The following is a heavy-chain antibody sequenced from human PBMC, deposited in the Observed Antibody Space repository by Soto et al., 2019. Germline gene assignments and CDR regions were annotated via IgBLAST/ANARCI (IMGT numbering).Heavy chain of an antibody. CDR3: ARELPIVVVPAATRVYYYYYMDV. Sequence: GASVKVSCKASGYTFTSYYIHLVRQSPRQGLEWMGIINPSGGSTSYAQKLQGRITMTADKSTSTAYMELSSLRSEDTAVYYCARELPIVVVPAATRVYYYYYMDVWGKGTTVTVSS. CDR1: GYTFTSYY. J-gene: IGHJ6*03. V-gene: IGHV1-46*01. CDR2: INPSGGST. D-gene: IGHD2-2*01.